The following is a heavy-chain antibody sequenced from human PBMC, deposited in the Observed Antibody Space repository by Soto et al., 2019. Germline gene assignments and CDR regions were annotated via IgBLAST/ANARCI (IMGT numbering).Heavy chain of an antibody. D-gene: IGHD6-6*01. Sequence: QGTLKESGPTLVKPTQTLTLTCSFSGFSLSTSGVGVGWIRQSPGKALEWLALIYWSGDEHYRPSLKSRLSIIKDNSKNHVVLIMNDMDPVDTATYYCARGLATLPVFAFDIWGQGTMVTVSS. CDR2: IYWSGDE. CDR3: ARGLATLPVFAFDI. CDR1: GFSLSTSGVG. J-gene: IGHJ3*02. V-gene: IGHV2-5*01.